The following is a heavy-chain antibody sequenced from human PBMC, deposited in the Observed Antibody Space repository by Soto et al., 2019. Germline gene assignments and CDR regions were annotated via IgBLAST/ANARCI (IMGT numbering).Heavy chain of an antibody. J-gene: IGHJ4*02. CDR3: ARHGDYITFGGVIVPYYFDY. Sequence: SETLSLTCTVSGGSISSSSYYWGWIRQPPGKGLEWIGSIYYSGSTYYNPSLKSRVTISVDTSKNQFSLKLSSVTAADTAVYYCARHGDYITFGGVIVPYYFDYWGQGTLVTVSS. CDR2: IYYSGST. CDR1: GGSISSSSYY. D-gene: IGHD3-16*02. V-gene: IGHV4-39*01.